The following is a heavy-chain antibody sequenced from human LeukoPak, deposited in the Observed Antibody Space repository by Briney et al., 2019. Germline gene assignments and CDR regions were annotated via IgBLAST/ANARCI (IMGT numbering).Heavy chain of an antibody. Sequence: ASVKVSCKASGYTFTSYGISWVRRAPGQGLEWMGWISAYNGNTNYAQKLQGRVTMTTDTSTSTAYMELRSLRSDDTAVYYCARISHCSGGSCYYFDYWGQGTLVTVSS. CDR2: ISAYNGNT. CDR1: GYTFTSYG. D-gene: IGHD2-15*01. CDR3: ARISHCSGGSCYYFDY. V-gene: IGHV1-18*01. J-gene: IGHJ4*02.